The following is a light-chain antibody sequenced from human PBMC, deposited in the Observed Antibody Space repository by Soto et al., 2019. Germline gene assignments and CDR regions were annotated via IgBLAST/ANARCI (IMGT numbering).Light chain of an antibody. CDR2: KAS. CDR1: QSISSW. Sequence: DIQMTQSPSTLSASVGDRVTITCRASQSISSWLAWYQQKPGKAPKLLIYKASSLESGVPSRFSGSGSGTEFTLTISSLQPDDFATYYCQGPTFGQGTKVEIK. J-gene: IGKJ1*01. V-gene: IGKV1-5*03. CDR3: QGPT.